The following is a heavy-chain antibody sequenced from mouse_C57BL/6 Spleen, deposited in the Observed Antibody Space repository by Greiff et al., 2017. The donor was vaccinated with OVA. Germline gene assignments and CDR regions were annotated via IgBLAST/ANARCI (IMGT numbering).Heavy chain of an antibody. CDR2: INPSTGGT. J-gene: IGHJ3*01. CDR1: GYSFTGYY. D-gene: IGHD2-1*01. V-gene: IGHV1-42*01. Sequence: VQLQQSGPELVKPGASVKISCKASGYSFTGYYMNWVKQSPEKSLEWIGEINPSTGGTTYNQKFKAKATLTVDKSSSTAYMQLKSLTSEDSAVYYCARSQIYYGYYVKVWFAYWGQGTLVTVSA. CDR3: ARSQIYYGYYVKVWFAY.